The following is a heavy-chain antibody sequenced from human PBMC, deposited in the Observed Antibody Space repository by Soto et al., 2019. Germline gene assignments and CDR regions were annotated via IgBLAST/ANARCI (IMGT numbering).Heavy chain of an antibody. J-gene: IGHJ6*04. CDR2: ISSSSSYI. V-gene: IGHV3-21*01. Sequence: GGSLRLSCAASGFTFSSYSMNWVRQAPGKGLEWVSSISSSSSYIYYADSVKGRFTISRDNAKNSLYLQMNSLRAEDTAVYYCARDRLEFGRWTDVWGKGTTVTVSS. D-gene: IGHD3-10*01. CDR3: ARDRLEFGRWTDV. CDR1: GFTFSSYS.